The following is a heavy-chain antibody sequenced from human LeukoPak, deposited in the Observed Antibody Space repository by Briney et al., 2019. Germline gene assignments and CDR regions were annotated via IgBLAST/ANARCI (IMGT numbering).Heavy chain of an antibody. D-gene: IGHD4-11*01. CDR1: GGSITSSY. V-gene: IGHV4-59*12. Sequence: YPSETLSLTCTVSGGSITSSYWTWIRQPPGKGLEWIAYTYYNGRANYNPSLKSRVTISVDTSKNQFSLKLSSVTAADTAVYYCAREVTVRTYYFDYWGQGTLVTVSS. CDR2: TYYNGRA. J-gene: IGHJ4*02. CDR3: AREVTVRTYYFDY.